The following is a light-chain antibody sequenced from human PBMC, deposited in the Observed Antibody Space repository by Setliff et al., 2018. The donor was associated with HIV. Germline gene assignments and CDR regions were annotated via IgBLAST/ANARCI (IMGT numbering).Light chain of an antibody. J-gene: IGLJ2*01. CDR2: DND. CDR1: SSNIRNNY. V-gene: IGLV1-51*01. CDR3: GTWDSSLRAVI. Sequence: PSLSAAPGQKVTISCSGSSSNIRNNYVCWYQQFPGTVPKLLVCDNDKRPSGIPDRFSGSRSGTSATLGITGLQTGDEADYYCGTWDSSLRAVIFGGGTKVTVL.